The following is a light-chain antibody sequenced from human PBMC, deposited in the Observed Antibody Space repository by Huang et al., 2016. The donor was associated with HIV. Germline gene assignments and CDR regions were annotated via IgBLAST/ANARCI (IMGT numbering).Light chain of an antibody. CDR2: TTS. CDR1: QNIATY. J-gene: IGKJ3*01. CDR3: QQSYSTLFT. V-gene: IGKV1-39*01. Sequence: DIQMTQSPSSLSASVGDRVTITCRASQNIATYLNWYRHKRGKAPELLIYTTSSLQPGVPSRCSGSGSGTDFTLTISSLQPEDSATYYCQQSYSTLFTFGPGTKVDIK.